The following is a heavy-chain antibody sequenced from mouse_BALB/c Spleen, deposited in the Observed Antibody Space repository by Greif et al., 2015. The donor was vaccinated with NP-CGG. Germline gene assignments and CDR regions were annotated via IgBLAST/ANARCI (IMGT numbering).Heavy chain of an antibody. CDR3: ARGERYDWFAY. CDR1: GYTFTSYW. J-gene: IGHJ3*01. CDR2: IAPGSGST. Sequence: DLVKPGASVKLSCKASGYTFTSYWINWIKQRPGQGLEWIGRIAPGSGSTYYNEMFKGKATLTVDTSSSTAYIQLSSLSSEDSAVYFCARGERYDWFAYWGQGTLVTVSA. V-gene: IGHV1S41*01. D-gene: IGHD2-14*01.